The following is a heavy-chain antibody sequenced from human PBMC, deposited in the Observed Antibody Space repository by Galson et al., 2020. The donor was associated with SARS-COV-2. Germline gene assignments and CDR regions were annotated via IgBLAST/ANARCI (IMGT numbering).Heavy chain of an antibody. V-gene: IGHV3-11*01. J-gene: IGHJ4*02. D-gene: IGHD5-18*01. CDR3: VRDPDTSSKTDY. CDR2: ISYSGSRT. Sequence: PGGSLRLSCAASGFVFSDYYMAWIRQTPGKGLEWLAWISYSGSRTRYVDSVEGRFTISRDNAENSLYLQMNSLRAEDTAVYYCVRDPDTSSKTDYWGLGTLVTVSS. CDR1: GFVFSDYY.